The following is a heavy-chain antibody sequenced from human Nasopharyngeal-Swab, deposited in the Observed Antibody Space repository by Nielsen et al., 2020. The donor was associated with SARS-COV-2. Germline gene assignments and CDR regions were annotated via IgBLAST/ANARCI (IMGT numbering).Heavy chain of an antibody. J-gene: IGHJ6*02. CDR3: ARLLGKIQLWFHYGMDV. D-gene: IGHD5-18*01. V-gene: IGHV4-39*01. Sequence: SQTLSLTCGVYGGPFNDHYWGWIRQPPGKGLEWIGSIYYSGSTYYNPSLKSRVTISVDTSKNQFSLKLSSVTAADTAVYYCARLLGKIQLWFHYGMDVWGQGTTVTVSS. CDR1: GGPFNDHY. CDR2: IYYSGST.